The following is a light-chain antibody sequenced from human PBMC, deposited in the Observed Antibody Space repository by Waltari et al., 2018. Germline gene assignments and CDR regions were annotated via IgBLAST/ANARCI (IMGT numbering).Light chain of an antibody. CDR2: TDI. CDR1: TGAVTSTYF. J-gene: IGLJ3*02. CDR3: LLYNGGGWG. V-gene: IGLV7-43*01. Sequence: QTVVTQEPSLTVSPGGTVTLTCASSTGAVTSTYFPNWFQQKPGQAPRALIYTDINKHSWTPAWFPGSPRGGKAALTLSGLQPGDEAEYYCLLYNGGGWGFGGGTQLTVL.